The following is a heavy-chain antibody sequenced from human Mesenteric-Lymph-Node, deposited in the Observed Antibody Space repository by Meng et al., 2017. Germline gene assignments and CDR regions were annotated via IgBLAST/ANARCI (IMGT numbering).Heavy chain of an antibody. J-gene: IGHJ2*01. CDR1: GFTFSNSY. CDR2: IWYDGSNT. Sequence: GESLKISCAASGFTFSNSYMNWVHQAPGKGLEWVGLIWYDGSNTYQTDAVTGRFTISRDKSKNTLNLQMDSLRAEDTAVYYCTRDIRVTGGYWYLALWGHGTLVTVSS. CDR3: TRDIRVTGGYWYLAL. D-gene: IGHD3-10*01. V-gene: IGHV3-33*08.